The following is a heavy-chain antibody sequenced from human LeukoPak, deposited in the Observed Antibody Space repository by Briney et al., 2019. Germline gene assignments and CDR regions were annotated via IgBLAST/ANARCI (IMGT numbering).Heavy chain of an antibody. CDR3: ARRIRFLEWPQEDAFDI. CDR1: GGSISSYY. D-gene: IGHD3-3*01. J-gene: IGHJ3*02. V-gene: IGHV4-59*08. CDR2: IYYSGST. Sequence: PSETLSLTCTVSGGSISSYYWSWIRQPPGKGLEWIGYIYYSGSTYYNPSLKSRVTISVDTSKNQFSLKLSSVTAADTAVYYCARRIRFLEWPQEDAFDIWGQGTMVTVSS.